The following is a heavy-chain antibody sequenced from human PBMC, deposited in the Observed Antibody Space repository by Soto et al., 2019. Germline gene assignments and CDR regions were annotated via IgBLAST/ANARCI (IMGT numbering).Heavy chain of an antibody. CDR2: IYYSGST. Sequence: SETLSLTCTVSGGSISSYYWSWIRQPPGKGLEWIGYIYYSGSTNYNPSLKSRVTISVDTSKNQFSLKLSSVTAADTAVYYCARVVVVPAAPPAHYYYYYMDVSGKGTTVTVSS. J-gene: IGHJ6*03. D-gene: IGHD2-2*01. V-gene: IGHV4-59*01. CDR1: GGSISSYY. CDR3: ARVVVVPAAPPAHYYYYYMDV.